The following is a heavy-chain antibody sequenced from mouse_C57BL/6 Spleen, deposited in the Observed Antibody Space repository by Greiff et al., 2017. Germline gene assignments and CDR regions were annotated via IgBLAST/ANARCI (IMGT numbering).Heavy chain of an antibody. Sequence: EVQGVESGGGLVKPGGSLKLSCAASGFTFSSYAMSWVRQTPEKRLEWVATISDGGSYTYYPDNVKGRFTISRDNAKNNLYLQMSHLKSEDTAMYYCARDLHYDGYPYYFDYWGQGTTLTVSS. J-gene: IGHJ2*01. CDR3: ARDLHYDGYPYYFDY. D-gene: IGHD2-3*01. CDR2: ISDGGSYT. V-gene: IGHV5-4*01. CDR1: GFTFSSYA.